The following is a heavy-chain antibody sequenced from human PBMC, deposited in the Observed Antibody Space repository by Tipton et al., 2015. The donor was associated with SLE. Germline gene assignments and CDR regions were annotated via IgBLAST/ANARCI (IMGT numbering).Heavy chain of an antibody. J-gene: IGHJ3*02. CDR1: GYSFTSNW. V-gene: IGHV5-10-1*01. CDR2: IDPSDSYT. CDR3: ARHLPYYTSSWTDAFDI. D-gene: IGHD6-13*01. Sequence: VQLVQSGAEVKKPGESLRISCKGSGYSFTSNWISWVRQMPGKGLEWMGRIDPSDSYTNYSPSFQGHVTISADKSISTAYLQWSSLKASDTAMYYCARHLPYYTSSWTDAFDIWGQGTMVTVSS.